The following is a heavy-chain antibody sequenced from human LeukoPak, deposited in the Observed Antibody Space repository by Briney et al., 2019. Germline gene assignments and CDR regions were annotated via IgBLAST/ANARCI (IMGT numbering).Heavy chain of an antibody. J-gene: IGHJ4*02. CDR3: ARQGYSSVWFDY. Sequence: SETLSLTCTVSGGSISSHYWSWIRQPPGKALEWIGYICYSGSTNYNPSLKSRVTISVDTSKNQFFLKLSSVTAADTAVYYCARQGYSSVWFDYWGQGTLVTVSS. D-gene: IGHD6-19*01. CDR1: GGSISSHY. V-gene: IGHV4-59*08. CDR2: ICYSGST.